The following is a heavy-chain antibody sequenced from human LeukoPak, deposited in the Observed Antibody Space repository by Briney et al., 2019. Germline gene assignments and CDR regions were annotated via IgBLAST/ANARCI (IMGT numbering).Heavy chain of an antibody. CDR2: ISGSGGST. D-gene: IGHD3-22*01. Sequence: GGSLRLSCAASGFTFSSYAMSWVRQAPGKGLEWVSAISGSGGSTYYADSVKGRFTISRDNSKNTLYLQMNSLRAEDTAVYYCAKDPRITMIVVVTNRGAFDIWGQGTMVTVSS. CDR3: AKDPRITMIVVVTNRGAFDI. CDR1: GFTFSSYA. J-gene: IGHJ3*02. V-gene: IGHV3-23*01.